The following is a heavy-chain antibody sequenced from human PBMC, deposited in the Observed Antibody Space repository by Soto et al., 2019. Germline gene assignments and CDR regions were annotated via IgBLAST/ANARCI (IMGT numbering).Heavy chain of an antibody. D-gene: IGHD6-19*01. CDR3: SVAVAGPTAIGY. CDR2: INSDGSST. CDR1: GFTFSSYW. J-gene: IGHJ4*02. V-gene: IGHV3-74*01. Sequence: PGGSLRLSCAASGFTFSSYWMHWVRQAPGKGLVWVSRINSDGSSTSYADSVKGRFTISRDNAKNTLYLQMNSLRAEDTAVYYCSVAVAGPTAIGYWGQGPLVTVSS.